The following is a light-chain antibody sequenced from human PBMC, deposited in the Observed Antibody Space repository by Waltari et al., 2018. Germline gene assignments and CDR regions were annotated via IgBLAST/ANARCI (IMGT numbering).Light chain of an antibody. V-gene: IGLV3-19*01. Sequence: SSELTQDPAVSVAMGQTVRITCQGDSPRSYYASWHQQRPGQAPILVIYEQKNRPSGVPDRFYGSSSHNTGSLTITGAQAEDEASYYCHSRDASGVAGSFGGGTKLTVL. J-gene: IGLJ2*01. CDR3: HSRDASGVAGS. CDR2: EQK. CDR1: SPRSYY.